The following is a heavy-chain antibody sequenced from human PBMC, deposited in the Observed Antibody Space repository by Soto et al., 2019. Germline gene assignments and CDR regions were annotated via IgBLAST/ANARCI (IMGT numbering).Heavy chain of an antibody. CDR2: IYYSGST. V-gene: IGHV4-59*01. CDR1: GAPISSFC. Sequence: SQTLSLTCTVSGAPISSFCWSRIRQPPGKGLEWIGYIYYSGSTNYNPSLKSRVTISVDTSKNQFSLKLSSVTAADTAVYYCARNDYIWGSYRGFDYWGQGTLVTVSS. D-gene: IGHD3-16*02. J-gene: IGHJ4*02. CDR3: ARNDYIWGSYRGFDY.